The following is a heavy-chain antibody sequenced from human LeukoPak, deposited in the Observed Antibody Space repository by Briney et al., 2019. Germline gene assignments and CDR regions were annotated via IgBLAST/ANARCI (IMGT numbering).Heavy chain of an antibody. CDR2: ISWNSGSI. Sequence: GRSLRLSCAASGFTFDDYAMHWVRQAPGKGLEWVSGISWNSGSIGYADSVKGRFTISRDNSKNTLYLQMNSLRAEDTAVYYCARESGSYPYCFDYWGQGTLVTVSS. V-gene: IGHV3-9*01. J-gene: IGHJ4*02. D-gene: IGHD1-26*01. CDR3: ARESGSYPYCFDY. CDR1: GFTFDDYA.